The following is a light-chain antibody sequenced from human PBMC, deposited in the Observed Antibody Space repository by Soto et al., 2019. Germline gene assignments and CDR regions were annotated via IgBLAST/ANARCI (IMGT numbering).Light chain of an antibody. CDR2: DAS. V-gene: IGKV3-11*01. CDR3: QQRSNWPPVYT. J-gene: IGKJ2*01. Sequence: EIVLTQSPATLSLSPGERATLSCRASQSVSSYLAWYQQKPSQAPRLLIYDASNRATGIPARFSGSGSGTDFTLTISSLEPEDFAVYYCQQRSNWPPVYTCGQGTKLEIK. CDR1: QSVSSY.